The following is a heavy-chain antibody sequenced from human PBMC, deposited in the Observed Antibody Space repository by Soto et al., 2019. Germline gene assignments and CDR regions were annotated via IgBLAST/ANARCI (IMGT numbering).Heavy chain of an antibody. CDR1: GFSLSNDGLG. V-gene: IGHV2-26*04. CDR2: IFSNDEK. CDR3: ASTYSSSWYWFDP. J-gene: IGHJ5*02. Sequence: SGPTLVNPTETLTLTCTVSGFSLSNDGLGVSWIRQPPGKALEWLAHIFSNDEKSYSTSLKSRLTISKDTSKSQVVLTMTNMDPVDTATYYCASTYSSSWYWFDPWGQGTLVTVSS. D-gene: IGHD6-13*01.